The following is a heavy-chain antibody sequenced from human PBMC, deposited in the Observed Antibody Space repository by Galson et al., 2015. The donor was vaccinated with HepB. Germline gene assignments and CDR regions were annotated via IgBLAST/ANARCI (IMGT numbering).Heavy chain of an antibody. CDR3: AKIGDYSNYFDQ. V-gene: IGHV3-23*01. J-gene: IGHJ4*02. CDR2: ISGSGDST. Sequence: SWVRQAPGKGLEWVSGISGSGDSTHYADSVKGRVTISRDNSRNTLYLQMSSLRVEDTAVYYCAKIGDYSNYFDQWGQGTLVTVSS. D-gene: IGHD4-11*01.